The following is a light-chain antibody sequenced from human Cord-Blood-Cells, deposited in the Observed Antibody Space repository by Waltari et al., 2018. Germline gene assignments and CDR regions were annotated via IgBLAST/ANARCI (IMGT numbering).Light chain of an antibody. CDR1: SSDVCGYNY. Sequence: SALTQPRSVSGSPGESVTISCTGSSSDVCGYNYVSWYQQHPGNAPRLRIYDVSKRPSGVPDRFSGSKSGNTASLTIAGLQAEDEAHYYCCSYAGSSPVVFGGRTKLTVL. J-gene: IGLJ2*01. CDR2: DVS. V-gene: IGLV2-11*01. CDR3: CSYAGSSPVV.